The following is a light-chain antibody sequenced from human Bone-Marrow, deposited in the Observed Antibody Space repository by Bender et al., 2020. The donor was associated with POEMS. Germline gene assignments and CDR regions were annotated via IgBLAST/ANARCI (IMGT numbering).Light chain of an antibody. CDR2: KDN. CDR1: VLAKKY. J-gene: IGLJ2*01. Sequence: LTQPASVSGSPGQWITCSGQVLAKKYVRWFQQKPGQAPVLVIYKDNERPSTIPERVSGSSSGTTVTLTITGAQVEDEADYYCYSAADNYQEIFGGGTKLTVL. V-gene: IGLV3-27*01. CDR3: YSAADNYQEI.